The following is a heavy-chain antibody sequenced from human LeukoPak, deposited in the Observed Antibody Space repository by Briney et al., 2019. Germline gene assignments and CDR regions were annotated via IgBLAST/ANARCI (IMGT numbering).Heavy chain of an antibody. Sequence: GRSLRLSCAASGFSFRSYGMQWGRQGPGEGLEWLAIISFDGNYQTSADSARGRFTISRDNSENTLHLQMNSLRPEDTAMYYCANIGERGSGSVFGTDVSGQGTTVTVS. CDR3: ANIGERGSGSVFGTDV. J-gene: IGHJ6*02. D-gene: IGHD3-22*01. CDR1: GFSFRSYG. CDR2: ISFDGNYQ. V-gene: IGHV3-30*18.